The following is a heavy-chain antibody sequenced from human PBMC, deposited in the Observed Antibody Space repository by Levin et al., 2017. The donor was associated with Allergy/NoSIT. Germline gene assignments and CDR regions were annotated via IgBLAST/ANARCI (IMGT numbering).Heavy chain of an antibody. CDR1: GGSISSSSYY. D-gene: IGHD6-13*01. Sequence: PSETLSLTCTVSGGSISSSSYYWGWIRQPPGKGLEWIGSIYYSGSTYYNPSLKSRVTISVDTSKNQFSLKLSSVTAADTAVYYCARHAPGIAAMDYWGQGTLVTVSS. V-gene: IGHV4-39*01. CDR3: ARHAPGIAAMDY. CDR2: IYYSGST. J-gene: IGHJ4*02.